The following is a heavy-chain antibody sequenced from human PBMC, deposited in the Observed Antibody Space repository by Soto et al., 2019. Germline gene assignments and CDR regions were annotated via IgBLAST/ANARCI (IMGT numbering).Heavy chain of an antibody. CDR2: VFHTGRT. V-gene: IGHV4-4*02. CDR3: ASMLRDY. J-gene: IGHJ4*02. Sequence: HVQLQESGPGLVKPSGTLSLTCGVSGDSISSTNWWTWVRQPPGKGLEWIGEVFHTGRTNYNPSLKSRVTISVGKSRNQFSLNLTSVTAADTAMYYCASMLRDYWGQGTLVAVSS. D-gene: IGHD3-16*01. CDR1: GDSISSTNW.